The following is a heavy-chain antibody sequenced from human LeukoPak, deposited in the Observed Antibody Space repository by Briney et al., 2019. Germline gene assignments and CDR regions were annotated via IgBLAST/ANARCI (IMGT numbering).Heavy chain of an antibody. CDR3: ARVDYGGNSGFDY. J-gene: IGHJ4*02. CDR2: ISSSSSYI. D-gene: IGHD4-23*01. Sequence: PGGSLRLSCAASGFTFSSYSMNWVRQAPGKGLEWVSSISSSSSYIYYADSVKGRFTISRDNAKDSLYLQMNSLRAEDTAVYYCARVDYGGNSGFDYWGQGTLVTVSS. CDR1: GFTFSSYS. V-gene: IGHV3-21*01.